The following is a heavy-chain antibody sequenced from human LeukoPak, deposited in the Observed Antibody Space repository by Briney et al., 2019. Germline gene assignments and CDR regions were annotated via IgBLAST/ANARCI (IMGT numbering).Heavy chain of an antibody. CDR1: GYTFTSYY. CDR2: INPSGGST. D-gene: IGHD3-16*02. Sequence: ASVKVSCKASGYTFTSYYMHWVRQAPGQGLEWMGIINPSGGSTSYAQKFQGRVTMTRDTSTSTVYMELSSLRSEDTAVYYCARENRVWGSYRLGLGYWGQGTLVTVSS. CDR3: ARENRVWGSYRLGLGY. J-gene: IGHJ4*02. V-gene: IGHV1-46*01.